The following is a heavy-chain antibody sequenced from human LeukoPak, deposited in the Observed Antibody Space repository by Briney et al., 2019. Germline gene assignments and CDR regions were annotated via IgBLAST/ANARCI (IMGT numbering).Heavy chain of an antibody. Sequence: QAGGSLRLSCAASGFTFNSYAMSWVRQAPGKGLEWVSVISGSGGSTYYADSVKGRFTISRDNSKNTLYLQMDSLRAEDTAVYYCAKDSAVGATITFDYWGQGTLVTVSS. CDR2: ISGSGGST. V-gene: IGHV3-23*01. J-gene: IGHJ4*02. D-gene: IGHD1-26*01. CDR1: GFTFNSYA. CDR3: AKDSAVGATITFDY.